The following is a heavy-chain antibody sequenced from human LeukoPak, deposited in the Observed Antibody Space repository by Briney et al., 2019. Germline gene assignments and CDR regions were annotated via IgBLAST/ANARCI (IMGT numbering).Heavy chain of an antibody. J-gene: IGHJ4*02. D-gene: IGHD3-9*01. CDR1: GYTFTGYY. CDR2: INPNSGGT. Sequence: ASVKVSCKASGYTFTGYYMHWVRQAPGQGLEWMGWINPNSGGTNYAQKFQGRVTMTRDTSISTACMELSRLRSDDPAVYYCATGRRYYDILTGYYIQIHPFDYWGQGTLVTVSS. CDR3: ATGRRYYDILTGYYIQIHPFDY. V-gene: IGHV1-2*02.